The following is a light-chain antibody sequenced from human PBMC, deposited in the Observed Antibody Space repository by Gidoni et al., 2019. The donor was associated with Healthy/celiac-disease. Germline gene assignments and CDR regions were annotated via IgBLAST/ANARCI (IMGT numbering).Light chain of an antibody. J-gene: IGLJ2*01. Sequence: QSVLTQPPSVSEAPRQRVTISCSGSSSNIGNNAVNWFQQLPGKAPKLLIYYDDLLPSGVSDRFSASKSGTSASLAISGLQSEDEADYYCTTWDDSLNGVVFGGGTKLTV. CDR1: SSNIGNNA. CDR2: YDD. CDR3: TTWDDSLNGVV. V-gene: IGLV1-36*01.